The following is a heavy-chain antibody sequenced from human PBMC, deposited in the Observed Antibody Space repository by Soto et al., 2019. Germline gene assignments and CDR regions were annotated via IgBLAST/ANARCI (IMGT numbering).Heavy chain of an antibody. D-gene: IGHD1-20*01. J-gene: IGHJ6*02. V-gene: IGHV3-73*02. CDR3: TRKPYNWNDRYYYYGMDV. CDR1: GFTFSGSA. CDR2: IRSKANSYAT. Sequence: EVQLVESGGGLVQPGGSLKLSCAASGFTFSGSAMHWVRQASGKGLEWVGRIRSKANSYATAYAASVKGRFTISRDDSKKTAYLQMNSLKTEDTAVYYCTRKPYNWNDRYYYYGMDVWGQGTTVTVSS.